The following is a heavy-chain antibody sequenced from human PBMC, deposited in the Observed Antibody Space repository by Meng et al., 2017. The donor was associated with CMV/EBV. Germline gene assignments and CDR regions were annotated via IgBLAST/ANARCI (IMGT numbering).Heavy chain of an antibody. V-gene: IGHV3-30*02. CDR1: GFTFSSYG. CDR2: IRYDGSNK. CDR3: AKDGRADIVVVPAAIDY. Sequence: GESLKISCAASGFTFSSYGMHWVRQAPGKGLEWVAFIRYDGSNKYYADSVKGRFTISGDNSKNTLYLQMNSLRAEDTAVYYCAKDGRADIVVVPAAIDYWGQGTLVTVSS. J-gene: IGHJ4*02. D-gene: IGHD2-2*01.